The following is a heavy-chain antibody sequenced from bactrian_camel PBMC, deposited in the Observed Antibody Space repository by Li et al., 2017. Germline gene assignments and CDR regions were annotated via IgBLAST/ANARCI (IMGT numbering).Heavy chain of an antibody. Sequence: DVQLVESGGGSVQPGGSLRLFCAASGFTFSSYRMSWVRQAPGKGLEWVSTINSGGGSTYYADSMKGRFTISRDSAKNTVSLQMRSLKSEDAAVYYCTVGISCVEWGQGTQVTVS. CDR1: GFTFSSYR. D-gene: IGHD1*01. V-gene: IGHV3S40*01. J-gene: IGHJ4*01. CDR3: TVGISCVE. CDR2: INSGGGST.